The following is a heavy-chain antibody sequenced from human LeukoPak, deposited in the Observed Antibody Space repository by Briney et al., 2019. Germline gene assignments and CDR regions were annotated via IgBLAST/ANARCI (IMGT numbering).Heavy chain of an antibody. V-gene: IGHV3-21*01. CDR1: GFTFSTYW. D-gene: IGHD2-2*01. Sequence: GGSLRLSCAASGFTFSTYWMSWVRQAPGKGLEWVSSISSSSSYIYYADSVKGRFTISRDNAKNSLYLQMNSLRAEDTAVYYCARDGGGCSSTSCYQDYWGQGTLVTVSS. J-gene: IGHJ4*02. CDR2: ISSSSSYI. CDR3: ARDGGGCSSTSCYQDY.